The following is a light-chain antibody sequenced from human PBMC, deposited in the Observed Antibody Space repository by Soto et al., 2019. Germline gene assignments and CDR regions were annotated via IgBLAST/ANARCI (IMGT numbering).Light chain of an antibody. CDR2: VAS. J-gene: IGKJ4*01. V-gene: IGKV3-15*01. Sequence: EIVLTQSPATLSVSPGKRATPSCRASQSVSSNLAWYQQKPGQTPKLLIYVASTRATGIPARFSGSGSGTEFTLTISSLQSEDFAVYYCQQYNVWPLTFGGGTKVEFK. CDR1: QSVSSN. CDR3: QQYNVWPLT.